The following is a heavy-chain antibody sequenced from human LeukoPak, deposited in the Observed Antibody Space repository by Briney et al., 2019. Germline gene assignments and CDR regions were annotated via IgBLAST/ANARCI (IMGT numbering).Heavy chain of an antibody. Sequence: GGSLRLSCAASGFTFSSYAMSWVRQAPGKGLEWVASISYDGSDKVFPDSVKGRFAISRDNSNNTLYLQMNSLRPEDTAVYFCARDRVAVYCSGGNCQSRYYYYDMDVWGQGTTVTVSS. J-gene: IGHJ6*01. CDR3: ARDRVAVYCSGGNCQSRYYYYDMDV. CDR1: GFTFSSYA. D-gene: IGHD2-15*01. V-gene: IGHV3-30*09. CDR2: ISYDGSDK.